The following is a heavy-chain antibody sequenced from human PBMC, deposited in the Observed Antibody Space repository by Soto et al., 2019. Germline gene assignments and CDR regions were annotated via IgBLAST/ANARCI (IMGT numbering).Heavy chain of an antibody. V-gene: IGHV4-38-2*01. CDR3: ALHTFYFGHSTQYNNWFDP. CDR1: GYSISRGYY. CDR2: FHHTGNT. J-gene: IGHJ5*02. Sequence: TLSLSCVVSGYSISRGYYWGWIRQPPGKGLEWIGSFHHTGNTYYNPSLKSRVTLPVDTSKNQFSLKLSSVTAADTAVYYCALHTFYFGHSTQYNNWFDPSGQGTLVTGSS. D-gene: IGHD3-10*01.